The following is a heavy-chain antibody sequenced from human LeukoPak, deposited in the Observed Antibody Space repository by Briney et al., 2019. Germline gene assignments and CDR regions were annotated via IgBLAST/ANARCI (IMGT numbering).Heavy chain of an antibody. CDR1: GFTFSSYG. J-gene: IGHJ4*02. CDR2: ISSGGGTI. CDR3: ARAGADSGDYSYYFDY. V-gene: IGHV3-48*04. D-gene: IGHD3-22*01. Sequence: GGSLRLSCAASGFTFSSYGMSWVRQAPGKGLEWVSYISSGGGTIHYADSVKGRFTISRDNAKNSLYLQMSSLRAEDTAIYYCARAGADSGDYSYYFDYWGQGTLVTVSS.